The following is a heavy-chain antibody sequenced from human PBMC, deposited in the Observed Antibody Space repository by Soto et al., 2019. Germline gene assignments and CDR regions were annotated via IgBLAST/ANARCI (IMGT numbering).Heavy chain of an antibody. CDR1: GLTFSTSG. CDR3: ARDLGAFNYGSAYFDY. CDR2: IWYDGSNQ. D-gene: IGHD3-10*01. J-gene: IGHJ4*02. Sequence: GGSLRLSCAPSGLTFSTSGMHWCRQAPGKGLGWVAVIWYDGSNQYYADSVKGRFTISRDNSKNMLYLQMNSLRAEDTAVYYCARDLGAFNYGSAYFDYWGQGTPVTVSS. V-gene: IGHV3-33*01.